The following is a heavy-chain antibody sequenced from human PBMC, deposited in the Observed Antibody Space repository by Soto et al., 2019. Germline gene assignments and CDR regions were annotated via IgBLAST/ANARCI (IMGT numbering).Heavy chain of an antibody. V-gene: IGHV4-39*01. D-gene: IGHD4-17*01. J-gene: IGHJ4*02. CDR1: GGSISGSSYY. CDR3: ASFSGATYGDYGGGINY. Sequence: PSETLSLTCTVSGGSISGSSYYWGWIRQPPGKGLECIGSVHYSGSTDYNPSLKGRVTISVDTSKNQFSLELTSVTAADTAVYFCASFSGATYGDYGGGINYWGPGTLVTVYS. CDR2: VHYSGST.